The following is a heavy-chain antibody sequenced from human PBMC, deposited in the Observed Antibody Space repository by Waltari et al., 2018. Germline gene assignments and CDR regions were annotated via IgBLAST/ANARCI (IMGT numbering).Heavy chain of an antibody. J-gene: IGHJ4*02. CDR2: SYYSGST. D-gene: IGHD6-6*01. CDR1: GGSISSHY. CDR3: ARSSSLPPEDFDY. Sequence: QVQLQESGPGLVKPSETLSLTCTVSGGSISSHYWSWIRQPPGKGLEWIGYSYYSGSTNTNPSVSSRVTISVDTSKNQFSRKLSSVTAADTAVYYCARSSSLPPEDFDYWGQGTLVTVSS. V-gene: IGHV4-59*11.